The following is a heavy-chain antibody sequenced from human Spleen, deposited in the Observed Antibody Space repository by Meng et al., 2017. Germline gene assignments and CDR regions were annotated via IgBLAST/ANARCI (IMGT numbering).Heavy chain of an antibody. CDR2: INTGTGNR. J-gene: IGHJ4*02. Sequence: QAQFVKSGAEVKKPGASVKVSCEASGYTFTNHIIHWVRQAPGQRLEWVGRINTGTGNRKYSQKFQDRVTITSDTSATTAYMDLSNLRSEDTAVYYCARDYSGWNDYWGQGTLVTVSS. D-gene: IGHD6-19*01. CDR1: GYTFTNHI. CDR3: ARDYSGWNDY. V-gene: IGHV1-3*04.